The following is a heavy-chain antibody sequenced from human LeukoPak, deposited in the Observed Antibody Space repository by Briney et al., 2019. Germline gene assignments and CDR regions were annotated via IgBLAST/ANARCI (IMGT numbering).Heavy chain of an antibody. Sequence: SETLSLTCTVSGGSISSYYWSWIRQPPGKGLEWIGSFYYSGSTNYNPSLKSRVTISVDTSKNQFSLKLSSVTAADTAVYFCARDRGVLDDWGQGTLVTVSS. D-gene: IGHD2-8*02. CDR1: GGSISSYY. V-gene: IGHV4-59*01. CDR3: ARDRGVLDD. J-gene: IGHJ4*02. CDR2: FYYSGST.